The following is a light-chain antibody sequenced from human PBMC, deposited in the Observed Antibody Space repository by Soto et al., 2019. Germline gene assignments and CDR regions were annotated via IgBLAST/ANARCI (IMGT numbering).Light chain of an antibody. J-gene: IGKJ4*01. V-gene: IGKV3-15*01. Sequence: EIAMTQSPVILSVSPGERATLSCRASQSVSSSYLAWYQQKPGQAPRLLIFGASTRAAGIPARFSGSGSGTEFPLTISSLQSEDFAVYYCQQYSNWPLTFGGGTKVEIK. CDR2: GAS. CDR3: QQYSNWPLT. CDR1: QSVSSSY.